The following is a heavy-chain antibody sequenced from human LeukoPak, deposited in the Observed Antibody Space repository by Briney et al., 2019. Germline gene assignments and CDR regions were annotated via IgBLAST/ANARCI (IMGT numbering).Heavy chain of an antibody. CDR2: IYYSGST. D-gene: IGHD6-13*01. V-gene: IGHV4-59*01. CDR3: ARGVAAAGT. CDR1: GGSISSYY. Sequence: SETLSLTCTVSGGSISSYYWSWIRQPPGKGLEWIGYIYYSGSTNYNPSHKSRVTISVDTSKNQFSLKLSSVTAADTAVYYCARGVAAAGTWGQGTLVTVSS. J-gene: IGHJ5*02.